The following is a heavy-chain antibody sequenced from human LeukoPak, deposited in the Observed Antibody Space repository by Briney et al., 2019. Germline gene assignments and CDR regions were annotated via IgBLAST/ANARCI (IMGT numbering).Heavy chain of an antibody. D-gene: IGHD5-18*01. CDR1: GFTFSSYA. CDR2: ISGSGGST. CDR3: ANGRDTAMVIEAEDY. Sequence: GGSLRLSCAASGFTFSSYAMSWVRQAPGKGLEWVSAISGSGGSTYYADSVKGRFTIPRDNSKNTLYLQMNSLRAEDTAVYYCANGRDTAMVIEAEDYWGQGTLVTVSS. V-gene: IGHV3-23*01. J-gene: IGHJ4*02.